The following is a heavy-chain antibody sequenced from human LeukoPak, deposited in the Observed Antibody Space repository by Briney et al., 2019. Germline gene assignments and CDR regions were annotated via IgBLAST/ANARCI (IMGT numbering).Heavy chain of an antibody. J-gene: IGHJ4*02. CDR3: ARRADCGGSCFIDYFDS. CDR1: GGTFSSYA. CDR2: IVPTPAIT. V-gene: IGHV1-69*04. Sequence: SVKVSCKVSGGTFSSYAISWVRQAPGQGLEWMGRIVPTPAITNYAQNFQGRVTITADKSSNTVYMELSSLRSEDTAVYYCARRADCGGSCFIDYFDSWGQGTLVTVSS. D-gene: IGHD2-21*01.